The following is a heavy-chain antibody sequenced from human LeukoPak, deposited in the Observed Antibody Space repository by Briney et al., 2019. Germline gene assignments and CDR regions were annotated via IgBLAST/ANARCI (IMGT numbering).Heavy chain of an antibody. V-gene: IGHV3-23*01. CDR3: AKDCYYGSGSLYYFDY. Sequence: GGSLRLSCAASGFTFSSYAMSWVRQAPGKGLEWVSAISGSGGSTYYADSVKGRFTISRDNSKNTLYLQMNSLRAEDTAVYYCAKDCYYGSGSLYYFDYWGQGTLVTVSS. CDR1: GFTFSSYA. D-gene: IGHD3-10*01. J-gene: IGHJ4*02. CDR2: ISGSGGST.